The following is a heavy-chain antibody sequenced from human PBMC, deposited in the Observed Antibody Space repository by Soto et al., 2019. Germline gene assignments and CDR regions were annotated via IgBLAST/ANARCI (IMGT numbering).Heavy chain of an antibody. Sequence: GASVKVSCKASGYTFTSYAMHWVRQAPGQRLEWMGWINAGNGNTKYSQKFQDRFTITRDTSANTAYMDLRSLTSEDTAVYYCARGIWVDTAASYYFDSWGQGTQVTVSS. CDR2: INAGNGNT. D-gene: IGHD5-18*01. CDR1: GYTFTSYA. J-gene: IGHJ4*02. V-gene: IGHV1-3*01. CDR3: ARGIWVDTAASYYFDS.